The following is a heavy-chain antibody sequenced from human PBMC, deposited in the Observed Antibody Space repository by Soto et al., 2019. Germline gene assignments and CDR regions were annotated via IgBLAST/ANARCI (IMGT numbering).Heavy chain of an antibody. D-gene: IGHD5-12*01. CDR2: IKQDGSAK. Sequence: EVDLVESGGGLVQPGGSLRLSCAASGFTFSNSWMSWVRQAPGKGLEWVANIKQDGSAKYYVDFVKGRFTISRDNAKNSLYLQMNSLRAEDTAVYYCAKGAGWLNDYWGQGTLVTVSS. J-gene: IGHJ4*02. V-gene: IGHV3-7*04. CDR1: GFTFSNSW. CDR3: AKGAGWLNDY.